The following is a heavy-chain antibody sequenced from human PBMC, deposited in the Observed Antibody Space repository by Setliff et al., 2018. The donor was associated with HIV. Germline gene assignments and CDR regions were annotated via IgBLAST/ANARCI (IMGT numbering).Heavy chain of an antibody. J-gene: IGHJ6*03. CDR1: GGSLNGFY. V-gene: IGHV4-34*01. CDR2: INHSGST. CDR3: VRGWDDKVSTISAPYYYYMDV. D-gene: IGHD5-12*01. Sequence: LSLTCAFYGGSLNGFYWGWIRQSPGKGLEWIGQINHSGSTNYNPSLRSRVTIRVDMSKNQFSLEVTAVTAADTAVYYCVRGWDDKVSTISAPYYYYMDVWGKGTTVTVSS.